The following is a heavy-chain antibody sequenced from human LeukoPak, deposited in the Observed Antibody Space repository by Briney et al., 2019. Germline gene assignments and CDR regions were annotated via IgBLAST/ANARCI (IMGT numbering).Heavy chain of an antibody. CDR2: INPGRDST. Sequence: ASVKVSCKASGYTFSSYYIHWVRQAPGQGLEWMGTINPGRDSTSYAQKFQGRVIMTRDTSTSTVDMDLSSLRSDDTAVYYCARDVGGGTYMFDFWGQGTLVTVSS. CDR1: GYTFSSYY. CDR3: ARDVGGGTYMFDF. D-gene: IGHD4-23*01. V-gene: IGHV1-46*01. J-gene: IGHJ4*02.